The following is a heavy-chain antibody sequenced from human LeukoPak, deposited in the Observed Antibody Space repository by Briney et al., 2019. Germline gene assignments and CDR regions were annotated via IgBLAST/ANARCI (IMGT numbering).Heavy chain of an antibody. V-gene: IGHV3-30*03. CDR3: ARGDSSSWFY. D-gene: IGHD6-13*01. J-gene: IGHJ4*02. Sequence: GRSLRLSCAASGFTFNSYGMHWVRQAPGKGLEWVAVISYDGSNKYYADSVKGRFTISRDNSKNTLYLQMNSLRAEDTAVYYCARGDSSSWFYWGQGTLVTVSS. CDR2: ISYDGSNK. CDR1: GFTFNSYG.